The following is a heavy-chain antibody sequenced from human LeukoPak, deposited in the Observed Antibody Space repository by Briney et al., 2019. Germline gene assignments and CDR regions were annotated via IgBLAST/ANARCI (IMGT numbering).Heavy chain of an antibody. V-gene: IGHV4-59*01. Sequence: ETMSLTCTVSGGSISGFYWGWIRQPPGKGLEWIGFIYYSGSANYNPSLKSRVTMSVDMSKNQFSLKLSSVTAADTAFYYCARDRDSSGWFDYWGEGALVTVSS. CDR1: GGSISGFY. CDR3: ARDRDSSGWFDY. J-gene: IGHJ4*02. D-gene: IGHD6-19*01. CDR2: IYYSGSA.